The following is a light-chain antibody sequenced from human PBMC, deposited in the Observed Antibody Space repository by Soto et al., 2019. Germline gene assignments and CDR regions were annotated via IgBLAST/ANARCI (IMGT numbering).Light chain of an antibody. CDR2: TNN. V-gene: IGLV1-44*01. Sequence: QSALTQPPSASGTPGQWITISCSGSTSNIESHPVNWFQQVPGAAPKLLIKTNNQRPSGVPDRFSGSKSGASASLAIRGLQSEDEGFYYCATWDDSRSGVFGSGTKVTVL. CDR1: TSNIESHP. J-gene: IGLJ1*01. CDR3: ATWDDSRSGV.